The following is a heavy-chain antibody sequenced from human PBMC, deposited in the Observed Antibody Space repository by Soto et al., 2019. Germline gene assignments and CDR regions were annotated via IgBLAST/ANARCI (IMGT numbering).Heavy chain of an antibody. V-gene: IGHV4-30-4*01. CDR3: ARGGGRPRHFDY. CDR1: GGSISSGDYY. Sequence: SETLSLTCTVSGGSISSGDYYWSWIRQPPGKGLEWIGYIYYSGGTYYNPSLKSRVTISVDTSKNQFSLKLSSVTAADTAVYYRARGGGRPRHFDYWGQGTLVTVSS. CDR2: IYYSGGT. D-gene: IGHD3-16*01. J-gene: IGHJ4*02.